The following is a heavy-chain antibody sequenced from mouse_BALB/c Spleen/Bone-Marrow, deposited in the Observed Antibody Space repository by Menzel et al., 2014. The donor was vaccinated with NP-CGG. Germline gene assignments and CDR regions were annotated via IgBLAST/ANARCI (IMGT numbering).Heavy chain of an antibody. V-gene: IGHV1-69*02. Sequence: QVQLQQSGAELVRPQASVKLSCKASGYTFXSYWINWVKQRPGQGLEWIGNIYPSDSYTNYNQKFKDKATLTVDKSSSTAYMQLSSPTSEDSAVYYCTRTYDYDEGGFDYWGQGTTLTVSS. CDR1: GYTFXSYW. D-gene: IGHD2-4*01. CDR2: IYPSDSYT. CDR3: TRTYDYDEGGFDY. J-gene: IGHJ2*01.